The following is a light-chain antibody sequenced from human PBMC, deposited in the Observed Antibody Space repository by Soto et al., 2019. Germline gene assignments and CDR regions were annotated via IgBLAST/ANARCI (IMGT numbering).Light chain of an antibody. J-gene: IGLJ2*01. Sequence: SYELTQPPPVSVAPGQTARFTCGGNNIGSKNVHWYQQRPGQAPVLVVYDDTDRPSGIPERFSGSNSGNTATLTISRVEAGDEADYHCQVWDTSRDQAVFGGGTKVTVL. CDR3: QVWDTSRDQAV. CDR1: NIGSKN. CDR2: DDT. V-gene: IGLV3-21*02.